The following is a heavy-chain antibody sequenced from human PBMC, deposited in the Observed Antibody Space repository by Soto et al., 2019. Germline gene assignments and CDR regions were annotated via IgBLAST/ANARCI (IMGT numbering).Heavy chain of an antibody. V-gene: IGHV3-7*03. CDR3: VRSRDLDP. CDR2: INHDGSEK. CDR1: GFAFTSYW. J-gene: IGHJ5*02. Sequence: VGCLRRSCAASGFAFTSYWMTWVRQAPGKGLEWVANINHDGSEKYYVDSVKGRFAISRDNAKKSLYLQMNSLRADDTAVYYCVRSRDLDPWVQG.